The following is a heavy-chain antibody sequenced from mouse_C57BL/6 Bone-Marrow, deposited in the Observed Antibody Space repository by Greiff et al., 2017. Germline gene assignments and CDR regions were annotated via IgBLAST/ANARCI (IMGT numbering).Heavy chain of an antibody. CDR3: ARTSYDYDGGYAMDY. CDR1: GFTFSDYG. CDR2: ISSGSSTI. Sequence: DVHLVESGGGLVKPGGSLKLSCAASGFTFSDYGMHWVRQAPEKGLEWVAYISSGSSTIYYADTVKGRFTISRDNAKNTLFLQMTSLRSEDTAMYYCARTSYDYDGGYAMDYWGQGTSVTVSS. J-gene: IGHJ4*01. V-gene: IGHV5-17*01. D-gene: IGHD2-4*01.